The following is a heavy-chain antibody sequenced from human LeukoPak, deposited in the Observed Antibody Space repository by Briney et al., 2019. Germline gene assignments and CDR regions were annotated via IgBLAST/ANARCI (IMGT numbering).Heavy chain of an antibody. V-gene: IGHV4-4*07. CDR3: ARAGYSYGYGNNYYYYMDV. Sequence: PSETLSLTCTVPGGSISSYYWSWIPQPAGKGLEWIGRIYTSGSTNYNPSLKSRVTMSVDTSKNQFSLKLSSVTAADTAVYYCARAGYSYGYGNNYYYYMDVWGKGTTVTISS. CDR2: IYTSGST. J-gene: IGHJ6*03. CDR1: GGSISSYY. D-gene: IGHD5-18*01.